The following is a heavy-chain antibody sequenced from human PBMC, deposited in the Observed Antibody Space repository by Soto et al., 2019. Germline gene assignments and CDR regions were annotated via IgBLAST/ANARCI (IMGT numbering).Heavy chain of an antibody. J-gene: IGHJ4*02. CDR1: GGPFGSYA. CDR2: IIPIFGTA. D-gene: IGHD3-22*01. V-gene: IGHV1-69*01. Sequence: QVQLVQSGAELKKPGSSLKFSGKASGGPFGSYAITWVRQPPGQGLEWRGGIIPIFGTANYAQKFQGRVTITADESTSTAYMELSSLRSEDTAVYYCASTRVTMIVVVIPFFAYWGQGTLVTVSS. CDR3: ASTRVTMIVVVIPFFAY.